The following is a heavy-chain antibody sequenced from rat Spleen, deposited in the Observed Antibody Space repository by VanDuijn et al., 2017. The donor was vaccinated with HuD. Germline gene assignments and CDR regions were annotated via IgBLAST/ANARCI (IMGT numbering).Heavy chain of an antibody. J-gene: IGHJ2*01. D-gene: IGHD4-3*01. CDR1: GFTFNNYW. V-gene: IGHV5-31*01. CDR2: ITNTGGST. Sequence: EVQLVESGGVLVQPGRSMKLSCAASGFTFNNYWMTWIRQAPGKGLEWVASITNTGGSTYYPDSVKGRFTISRDNARSTLYLQMNSLGSEDTATYYCAVSGYGYWGQGVMVTVSS. CDR3: AVSGYGY.